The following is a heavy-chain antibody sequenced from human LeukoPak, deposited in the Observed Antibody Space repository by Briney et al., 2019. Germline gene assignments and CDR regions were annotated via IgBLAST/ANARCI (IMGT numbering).Heavy chain of an antibody. D-gene: IGHD2-2*01. CDR2: IYHSGST. J-gene: IGHJ5*02. CDR1: GYSISSGYY. CDR3: ARHAIAIVVVPAASNWFDP. Sequence: SETLSLTCAVSGYSISSGYYWGWIRQPPGKGLEWIGSIYHSGSTYYNPSLKSRVTISVDTSKNQFSLKLSSVTAADTAVYYCARHAIAIVVVPAASNWFDPWGQGTLVTVSS. V-gene: IGHV4-38-2*01.